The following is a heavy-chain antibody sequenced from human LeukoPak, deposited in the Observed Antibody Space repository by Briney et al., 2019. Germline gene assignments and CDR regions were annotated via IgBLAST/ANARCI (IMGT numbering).Heavy chain of an antibody. V-gene: IGHV3-48*03. CDR2: ISTSGSTI. CDR3: ARASWDAFDI. CDR1: GFTFSSYE. Sequence: GGSLRLSCAASGFTFSSYEMNWVRQAPAKGLEWISYISTSGSTIYYADSMKGRFTISRDNAKNSLYLQMNSLRPEDTAVYYCARASWDAFDIWGQGTMVTVSS. D-gene: IGHD2-2*01. J-gene: IGHJ3*02.